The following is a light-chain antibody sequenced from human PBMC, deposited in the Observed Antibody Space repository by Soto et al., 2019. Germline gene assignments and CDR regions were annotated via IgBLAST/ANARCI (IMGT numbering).Light chain of an antibody. CDR3: QQHGRSPGVT. V-gene: IGKV3-20*01. CDR2: GAS. CDR1: LSVNKRY. Sequence: EIVLTQSPGTLSLSPGERATLSCRASLSVNKRYLASYQQRPGQAPRLVIFGASSRATGIPDRFIGSGSGTDVTLTISRLEPEDFAVYYCQQHGRSPGVTFGGGTKVEIK. J-gene: IGKJ4*01.